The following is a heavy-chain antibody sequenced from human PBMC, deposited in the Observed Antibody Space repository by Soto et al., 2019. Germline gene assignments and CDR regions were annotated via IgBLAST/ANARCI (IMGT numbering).Heavy chain of an antibody. CDR2: INPNSGGT. Sequence: QVQLVQSGAEVKKPGASVKVSCKASGYTFTGYYMHWVRQAPGQGLEWMGWINPNSGGTNYAQKFQGRVTITRDTSISTAYMELSRLRSDDTAVYYCARGGNTAMVIMYNWFDPWGQGTLVTVSS. CDR1: GYTFTGYY. V-gene: IGHV1-2*02. D-gene: IGHD5-18*01. CDR3: ARGGNTAMVIMYNWFDP. J-gene: IGHJ5*02.